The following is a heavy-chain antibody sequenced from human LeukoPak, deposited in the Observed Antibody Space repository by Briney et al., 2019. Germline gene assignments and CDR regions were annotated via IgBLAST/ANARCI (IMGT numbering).Heavy chain of an antibody. Sequence: PTGGSLRLPRAAAKFTFSCLAMTGFRQAPGKRLEWVSLISASGSPTYYADSVKGRFTISRDNSKNTLYLQKNSLRADDTAVYYCAKGRGSWPCYFDHWGQGTLVTVSS. CDR2: ISASGSPT. CDR1: KFTFSCLA. V-gene: IGHV3-23*01. CDR3: AKGRGSWPCYFDH. J-gene: IGHJ4*02. D-gene: IGHD6-13*01.